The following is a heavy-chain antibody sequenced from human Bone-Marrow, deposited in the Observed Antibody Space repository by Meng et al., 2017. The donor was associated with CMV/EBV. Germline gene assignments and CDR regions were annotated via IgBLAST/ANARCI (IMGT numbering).Heavy chain of an antibody. V-gene: IGHV3-30*04. J-gene: IGHJ5*02. D-gene: IGHD6-25*01. Sequence: GESLKISCSASAFTFSHYAMHWVRQAPGKGLEWVALISYDGSHKDYRDSVKGRFIISRDNSKNTLYLQMNSVRPEDTAVYFCAREVGVEAAALVSWFDPRGQGTLVTGSS. CDR1: AFTFSHYA. CDR2: ISYDGSHK. CDR3: AREVGVEAAALVSWFDP.